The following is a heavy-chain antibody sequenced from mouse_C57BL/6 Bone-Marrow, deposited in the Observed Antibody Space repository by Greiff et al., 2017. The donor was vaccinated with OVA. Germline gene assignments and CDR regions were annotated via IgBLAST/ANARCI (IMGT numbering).Heavy chain of an antibody. CDR3: TGTYDGYYDYYAMDY. CDR2: IRLKSDNYAT. Sequence: DVMLVESGGGLVQPGGSMKLSCVASGFTFSNYWMNWVRQSPEKGLEWVAQIRLKSDNYATHYAESVKGRFTISRDDSKSSVYLQMNNLRAEDTGIYYCTGTYDGYYDYYAMDYWGQGTSVTVSS. V-gene: IGHV6-3*01. J-gene: IGHJ4*01. D-gene: IGHD2-3*01. CDR1: GFTFSNYW.